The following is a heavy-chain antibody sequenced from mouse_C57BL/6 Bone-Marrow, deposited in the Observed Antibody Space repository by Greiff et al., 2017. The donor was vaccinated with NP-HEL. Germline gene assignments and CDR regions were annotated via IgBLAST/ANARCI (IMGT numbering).Heavy chain of an antibody. V-gene: IGHV1-81*01. CDR3: ARYGYGSSGAY. Sequence: QVQLKQSGAELARPGASVKLSCKASGYTFTSYGISWVKQRTGQGLEWIGEIYPRSGNTYYNEKFKGKATLTADKSSSTAYMELRSLTSEDSAVYFCARYGYGSSGAYWGQGTLVTVSA. CDR1: GYTFTSYG. D-gene: IGHD1-1*01. CDR2: IYPRSGNT. J-gene: IGHJ3*01.